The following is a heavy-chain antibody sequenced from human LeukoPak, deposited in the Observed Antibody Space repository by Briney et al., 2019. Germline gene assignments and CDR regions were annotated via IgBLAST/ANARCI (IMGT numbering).Heavy chain of an antibody. V-gene: IGHV3-21*01. CDR3: ARDLRESTERLNWFDP. D-gene: IGHD3-16*01. CDR2: ISSSSSCI. CDR1: GFTFSSYS. Sequence: GGSLRLSCAASGFTFSSYSMNWVRQAPGKGLEWVSSISSSSSCIYYADSVKGRFTISRDNAKNSLYLQMNSLRAEDTAVYYCARDLRESTERLNWFDPWGQGTLVTVSS. J-gene: IGHJ5*02.